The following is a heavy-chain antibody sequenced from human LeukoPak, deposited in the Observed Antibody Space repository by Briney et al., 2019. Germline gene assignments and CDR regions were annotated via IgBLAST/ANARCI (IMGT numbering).Heavy chain of an antibody. CDR1: GGSISSGSYY. CDR3: ARDLTIFGVGIDS. J-gene: IGHJ4*02. Sequence: SQTLSLTCTVSGGSISSGSYYWSWIRQPAGKGLEWIGRIDTTGGTNYNPSLKSRVTISVDTSKSQFSLKLISVTAADTAVYYCARDLTIFGVGIDSWGQGTLDTVSS. D-gene: IGHD3-3*01. V-gene: IGHV4-61*02. CDR2: IDTTGGT.